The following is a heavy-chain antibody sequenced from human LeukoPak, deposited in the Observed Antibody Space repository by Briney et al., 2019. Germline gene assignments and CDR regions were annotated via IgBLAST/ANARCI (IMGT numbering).Heavy chain of an antibody. V-gene: IGHV4-34*01. CDR3: ARVRGSMIVVVITPLNAFDI. D-gene: IGHD3-22*01. J-gene: IGHJ3*02. Sequence: SETLSLTCAVYGGSFSGYYWSWIRQPPGEGLEWIGEINHSGSTNYNPSLKSRVTISVDTSKNQFSLKLSSVTAADTAVYYCARVRGSMIVVVITPLNAFDIWGQGTMVTVSS. CDR2: INHSGST. CDR1: GGSFSGYY.